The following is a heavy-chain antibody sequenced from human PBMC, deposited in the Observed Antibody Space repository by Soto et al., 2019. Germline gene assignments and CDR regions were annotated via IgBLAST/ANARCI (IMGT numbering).Heavy chain of an antibody. D-gene: IGHD2-21*02. J-gene: IGHJ4*02. CDR1: GGSISRNAHF. Sequence: SETLSLTCTVSGGSISRNAHFWGWVRQPPGKGLEWIGSVYYTGNTYYNPSLKSRLTVSVDTSNNQFSLTLSSVTAADTAVYYCVGVTSTRPTLDYGGQGTLVTVSS. CDR2: VYYTGNT. V-gene: IGHV4-39*01. CDR3: VGVTSTRPTLDY.